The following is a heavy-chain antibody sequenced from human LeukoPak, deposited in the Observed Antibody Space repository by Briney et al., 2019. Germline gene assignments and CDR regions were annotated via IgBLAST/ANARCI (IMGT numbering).Heavy chain of an antibody. Sequence: GGSLRLSCAASGFGFSNFWMSWVRQAPGKGPEWVANIKEDGSLKNYVDSVEGRFTVSRDNAKNTLYLQMNSLRAEDTAVYYCASRITGTVWGQGTLVTVSS. CDR3: ASRITGTV. D-gene: IGHD1/OR15-1a*01. CDR1: GFGFSNFW. V-gene: IGHV3-7*03. J-gene: IGHJ4*02. CDR2: IKEDGSLK.